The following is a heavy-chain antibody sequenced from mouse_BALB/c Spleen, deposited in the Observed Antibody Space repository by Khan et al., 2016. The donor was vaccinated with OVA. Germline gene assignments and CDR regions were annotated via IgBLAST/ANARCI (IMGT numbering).Heavy chain of an antibody. CDR2: IYPGNTDT. D-gene: IGHD4-1*01. V-gene: IGHV1-5*01. CDR3: TRRNWDVAWFAY. J-gene: IGHJ3*01. Sequence: DVKLQESGTVLARPGASVKMSCKASGYTFTSYWMHWVKQRPGQGLEWIGDIYPGNTDTNYNQKFKGKAKLTAVTSTSTAYMELYSLTNEDSAVYYCTRRNWDVAWFAYWGQGTLVTVSA. CDR1: GYTFTSYW.